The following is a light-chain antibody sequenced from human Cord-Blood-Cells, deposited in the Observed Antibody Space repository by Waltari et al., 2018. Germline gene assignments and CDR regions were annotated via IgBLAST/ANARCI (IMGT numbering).Light chain of an antibody. CDR1: QSVSSY. Sequence: EIVLTQSPATLSLSPGERATLSCRASQSVSSYLAWYQQKPGQAPRLLIYDASNRATGSPARFSGSGSGTDFTLTISSLEPEDFAVYYCQQRSNWPPYTVGQGTKLEIK. CDR2: DAS. CDR3: QQRSNWPPYT. V-gene: IGKV3-11*01. J-gene: IGKJ2*01.